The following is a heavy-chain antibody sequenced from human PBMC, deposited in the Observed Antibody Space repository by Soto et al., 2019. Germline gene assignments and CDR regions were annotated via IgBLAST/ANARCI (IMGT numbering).Heavy chain of an antibody. CDR1: GFTLSSYA. CDR3: AKGGRFLEWLSHYYYYYMDV. D-gene: IGHD3-3*01. Sequence: GGSLRLACAASGFTLSSYAMSWVRQAPGKGLEWVSAISGSGGSTYYADSVKGRFTISRDNSKNTLYLQMNSLRAEDTAVYYCAKGGRFLEWLSHYYYYYMDVWGKGTTVTVSS. J-gene: IGHJ6*03. CDR2: ISGSGGST. V-gene: IGHV3-23*01.